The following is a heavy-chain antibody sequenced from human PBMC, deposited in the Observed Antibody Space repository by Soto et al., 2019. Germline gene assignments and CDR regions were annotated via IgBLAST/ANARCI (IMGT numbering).Heavy chain of an antibody. CDR3: AKDRPGYSSSPFPYYFDY. D-gene: IGHD6-13*01. Sequence: GGSLRLSCAASGFTFSSYAMSWVRQAPGKGLEWVSAISGSGGSTYYADSVKGRFTISRDNSKNTLYLQMNSLRAEDTAVYYCAKDRPGYSSSPFPYYFDYWGQGTLVTVSS. V-gene: IGHV3-23*01. CDR2: ISGSGGST. J-gene: IGHJ4*02. CDR1: GFTFSSYA.